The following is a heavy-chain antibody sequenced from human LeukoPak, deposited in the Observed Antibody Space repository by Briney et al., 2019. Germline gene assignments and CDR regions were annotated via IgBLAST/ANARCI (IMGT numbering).Heavy chain of an antibody. V-gene: IGHV3-48*04. CDR1: GFTFSNHG. CDR3: ARALRTVWGYYFDY. J-gene: IGHJ4*02. D-gene: IGHD4-17*01. CDR2: ISSNGNTI. Sequence: GGTLRLSCATSGFTFSNHGMNWVRQAPGKGLEWVSYISSNGNTIYYADSVKGRFTISRDNAKNSLYLLMNSLRAEDTAVYYCARALRTVWGYYFDYWGQGTLVTVSS.